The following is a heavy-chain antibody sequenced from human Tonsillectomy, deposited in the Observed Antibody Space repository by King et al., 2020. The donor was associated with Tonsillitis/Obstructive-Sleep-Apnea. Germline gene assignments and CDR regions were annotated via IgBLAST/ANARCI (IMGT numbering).Heavy chain of an antibody. D-gene: IGHD1/OR15-1a*01. Sequence: VQLVESGAEVKKPWASVKVSCKASGYTFTSYGISWVRQAPGQGLELVGLISAYNCNTNYAQELQGRGNMTTDTSTSTAYLELRSLRSDDTAVYYCARVDPFHYGNKFDYWGQGTLVTVSS. CDR3: ARVDPFHYGNKFDY. V-gene: IGHV1-18*01. CDR1: GYTFTSYG. J-gene: IGHJ4*02. CDR2: ISAYNCNT.